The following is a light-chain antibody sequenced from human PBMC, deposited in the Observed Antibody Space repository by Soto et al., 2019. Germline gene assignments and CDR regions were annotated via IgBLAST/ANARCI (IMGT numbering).Light chain of an antibody. CDR1: SSDVGGYNR. CDR2: AVS. V-gene: IGLV2-14*01. J-gene: IGLJ2*01. Sequence: QSALTQPASVSGSPGQSITISCTGASSDVGGYNRVSWYQQHPGKAPKLMIYAVSYRPSGVSSRFSGSKSGNTASLTISGLQAEDEADYYCSSYTSTTTGVIFGGGTKVTVL. CDR3: SSYTSTTTGVI.